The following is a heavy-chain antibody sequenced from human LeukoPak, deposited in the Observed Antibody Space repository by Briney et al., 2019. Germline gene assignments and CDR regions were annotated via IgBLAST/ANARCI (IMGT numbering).Heavy chain of an antibody. Sequence: PGGSLRLSCAASGFTFSSYGMHWVRQAPGKGLEWVAVIWYDGSNKYYADSVKGRFTISRDNSKNTLYLQMNSLRAEDTAVYYCARAHWNDVFKTDYYYYGMDVWGQGTTVTVSS. CDR2: IWYDGSNK. J-gene: IGHJ6*02. D-gene: IGHD1-1*01. CDR3: ARAHWNDVFKTDYYYYGMDV. V-gene: IGHV3-33*01. CDR1: GFTFSSYG.